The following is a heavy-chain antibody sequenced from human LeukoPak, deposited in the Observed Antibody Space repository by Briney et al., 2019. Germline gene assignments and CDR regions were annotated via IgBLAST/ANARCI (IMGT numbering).Heavy chain of an antibody. D-gene: IGHD1-1*01. CDR2: LTGNGDIT. CDR1: GFTFSNYA. Sequence: PGGSLRLSRAASGFTFSNYAMYWVRQAPGKGLEWVSGLTGNGDITYYTDSVKGRFTISRDNSKNTLYLEMNNLRAEDTALYYCAKRGNTISFFDPWGQGTLVTVSS. V-gene: IGHV3-23*01. CDR3: AKRGNTISFFDP. J-gene: IGHJ5*02.